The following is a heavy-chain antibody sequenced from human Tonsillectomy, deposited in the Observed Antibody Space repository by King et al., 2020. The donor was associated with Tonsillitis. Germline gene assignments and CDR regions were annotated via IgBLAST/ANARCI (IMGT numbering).Heavy chain of an antibody. CDR1: GGTFSSYA. V-gene: IGHV1-69*01. Sequence: QLVQSGAEVKKPGSSVKVSCKASGGTFSSYAISWVRQAPGQGLEWMGGIIPIFVTANYAQKFQGRVTITADESTSTAYMELSSLRSEDTAVYYCARDQFRYYYGSGSYSYGMDVWGQGTTVTVSS. D-gene: IGHD3-10*01. J-gene: IGHJ6*02. CDR2: IIPIFVTA. CDR3: ARDQFRYYYGSGSYSYGMDV.